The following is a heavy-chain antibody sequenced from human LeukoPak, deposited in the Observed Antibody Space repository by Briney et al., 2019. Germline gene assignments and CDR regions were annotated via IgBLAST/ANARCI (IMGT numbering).Heavy chain of an antibody. J-gene: IGHJ3*02. D-gene: IGHD2-2*01. V-gene: IGHV3-9*01. CDR2: ISWNSGSI. Sequence: GGSLRLPCAASGFTFDDYAMHWVRQAPGKGLEWVSGISWNSGSIGYADSVKGRFTISRDNAKNSLYLQMNSLRAEDTALYYCAKGSWGYCSSTSCYLGAFDIWGQGTMVTVSS. CDR3: AKGSWGYCSSTSCYLGAFDI. CDR1: GFTFDDYA.